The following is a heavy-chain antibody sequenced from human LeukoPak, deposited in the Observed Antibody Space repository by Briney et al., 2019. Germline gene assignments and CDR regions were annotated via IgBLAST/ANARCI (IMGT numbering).Heavy chain of an antibody. V-gene: IGHV3-53*01. CDR3: ARESYDSSGYHFDY. CDR1: GFTVSSNY. Sequence: GGSLRLSCAASGFTVSSNYMSWVRQAPGKGLEWVSVIYSGGSTYYADSVKGRFTISRDNSKNTLYLQVNSLRAEDTAVYYCARESYDSSGYHFDYWGQGTLVTVSS. J-gene: IGHJ4*02. CDR2: IYSGGST. D-gene: IGHD3-22*01.